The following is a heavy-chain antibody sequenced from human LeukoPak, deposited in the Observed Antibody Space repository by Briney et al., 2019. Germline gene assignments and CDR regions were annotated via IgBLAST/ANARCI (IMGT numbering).Heavy chain of an antibody. CDR3: ARVGIRGYSGYDSDY. J-gene: IGHJ4*02. D-gene: IGHD5-12*01. CDR2: ISAYNGNT. V-gene: IGHV1-18*01. Sequence: ASVKVSCKASGYTFTSYGISWVRQAPGQGLEWMGWISAYNGNTNYAQKLQGRVTMTTDTSTSTAYVELRSLRSDDTAVYYCARVGIRGYSGYDSDYWGQGTLVTVSS. CDR1: GYTFTSYG.